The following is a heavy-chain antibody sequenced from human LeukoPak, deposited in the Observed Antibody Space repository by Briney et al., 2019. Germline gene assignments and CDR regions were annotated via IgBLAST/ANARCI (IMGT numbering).Heavy chain of an antibody. CDR3: AKRGAEVGVTVAPGDY. CDR2: ISGSGGST. Sequence: PGGSLRLSCAASGFTFSSYAMSWVRQAPGKGREWVSAISGSGGSTYYADSVKGRFTISRDKSKNTLYLQMNSLRAEDTAVYYCAKRGAEVGVTVAPGDYWGQGTLVTVSS. V-gene: IGHV3-23*01. CDR1: GFTFSSYA. J-gene: IGHJ4*02. D-gene: IGHD3-16*02.